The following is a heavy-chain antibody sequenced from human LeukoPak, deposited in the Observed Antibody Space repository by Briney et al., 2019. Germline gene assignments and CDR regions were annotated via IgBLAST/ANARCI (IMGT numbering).Heavy chain of an antibody. CDR1: GFTFSSYA. D-gene: IGHD2-21*01. V-gene: IGHV3-23*01. Sequence: GGSLRLSCAASGFTFSSYAMSWVRQAPGKGLEWVSAISGGGGSTYYADSVKGRFTISRDNSMNTLSLQMNTLGAEDTAMYYCARLPYSQSWDYYYYGMDVWGQGTTVTVSS. J-gene: IGHJ6*02. CDR2: ISGGGGST. CDR3: ARLPYSQSWDYYYYGMDV.